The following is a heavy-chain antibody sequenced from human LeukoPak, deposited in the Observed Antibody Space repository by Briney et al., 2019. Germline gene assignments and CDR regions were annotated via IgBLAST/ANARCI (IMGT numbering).Heavy chain of an antibody. D-gene: IGHD2-2*01. CDR1: GFTFSSYG. Sequence: GGSLRLAWAAAGFTFSSYGIHWVRQAPGNGLEWVAFISYEGSNKYYANSMEGPLTTSRDNSKHTPYLQMNRLRAEDTAVYYCAKVVSRYCSSTSCPADYWGQGTLVTVHS. CDR2: ISYEGSNK. CDR3: AKVVSRYCSSTSCPADY. V-gene: IGHV3-30*18. J-gene: IGHJ4*02.